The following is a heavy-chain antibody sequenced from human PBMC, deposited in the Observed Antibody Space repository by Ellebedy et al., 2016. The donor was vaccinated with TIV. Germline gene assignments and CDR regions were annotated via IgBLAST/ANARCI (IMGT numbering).Heavy chain of an antibody. CDR3: ARRGIPAAATFDF. CDR2: IYLSGTT. D-gene: IGHD6-13*01. V-gene: IGHV4-39*01. J-gene: IGHJ4*02. CDR1: GGSISSGTDY. Sequence: MPSETLSLTCTVSGGSISSGTDYWGWIRQPPGKTLEWIGSIYLSGTTHYNPSLKSRVTISVDTAKNQFSLKLSSVTAADKAVYFCARRGIPAAATFDFWGQGTLVTVSS.